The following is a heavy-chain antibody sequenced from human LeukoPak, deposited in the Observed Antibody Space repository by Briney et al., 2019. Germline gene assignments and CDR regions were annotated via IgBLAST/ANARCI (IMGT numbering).Heavy chain of an antibody. CDR1: GGSISSSDYY. D-gene: IGHD3-3*01. Sequence: PSQTLSLTCTVSGGSISSSDYYWSWIRQPPGKGLEWIGYIYYSGSTYYNPSLKSRVTISVDTSKNQFSLKLSSVTAADTAVYYCARDLTIFGVDTTGAFDIWGQGTMVTVSS. CDR2: IYYSGST. CDR3: ARDLTIFGVDTTGAFDI. V-gene: IGHV4-30-4*08. J-gene: IGHJ3*02.